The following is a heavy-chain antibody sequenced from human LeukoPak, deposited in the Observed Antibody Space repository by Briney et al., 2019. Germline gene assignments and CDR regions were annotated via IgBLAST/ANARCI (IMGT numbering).Heavy chain of an antibody. D-gene: IGHD4-23*01. J-gene: IGHJ4*02. Sequence: SETLSLTCTVPGGSISSSSYYWGWIRQPPGKGLEWIGSIYYSGSTYYNPSLKSRVTISVDTSKNQFSLKLSSVTAADTAVYYCARADDYGGNPDYWGQGTLVTVSS. CDR2: IYYSGST. CDR3: ARADDYGGNPDY. V-gene: IGHV4-39*07. CDR1: GGSISSSSYY.